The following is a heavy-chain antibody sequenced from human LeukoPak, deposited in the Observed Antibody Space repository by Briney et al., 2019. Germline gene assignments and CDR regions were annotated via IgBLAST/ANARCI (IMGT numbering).Heavy chain of an antibody. Sequence: PGGSLRLSCAASGFTFSTYAMHWVRQAPGKGLEWVAVISYDGSNKYYADSVKGRFTISRDNSKNTLYLQMNSLRAEDTAVYYCARDSLYGDYVSFDYWGQGTLVTVSS. CDR2: ISYDGSNK. V-gene: IGHV3-30-3*01. J-gene: IGHJ4*02. CDR3: ARDSLYGDYVSFDY. D-gene: IGHD4-17*01. CDR1: GFTFSTYA.